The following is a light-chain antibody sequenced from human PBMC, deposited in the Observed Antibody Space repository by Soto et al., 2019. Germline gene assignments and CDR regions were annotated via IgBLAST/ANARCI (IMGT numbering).Light chain of an antibody. CDR3: QQRSNWPPT. CDR1: QSVSSY. V-gene: IGKV3-11*01. J-gene: IGKJ4*01. Sequence: EIVLTQSPATLSLSPGERATLSCRASQSVSSYLAWYQQKPGQAPGLLIYDASNRATGIPARFSGSGSGTDFTLTISSPEPEDFAVYSCQQRSNWPPTFGGGTKVEIK. CDR2: DAS.